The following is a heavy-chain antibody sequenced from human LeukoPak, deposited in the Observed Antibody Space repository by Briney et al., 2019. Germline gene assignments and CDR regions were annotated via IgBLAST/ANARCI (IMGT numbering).Heavy chain of an antibody. CDR3: AISGNYFSRDAFDI. Sequence: SETLSLTCAVYGGSFSDYYWSWIRQPPGKGLEWIGEINHSGSTNYNPSLKSRVTISGDTSKHHFSLELRSVTAADTAVYYCAISGNYFSRDAFDIWGQGTMVTVSS. J-gene: IGHJ3*02. CDR1: GGSFSDYY. D-gene: IGHD1-26*01. V-gene: IGHV4-34*01. CDR2: INHSGST.